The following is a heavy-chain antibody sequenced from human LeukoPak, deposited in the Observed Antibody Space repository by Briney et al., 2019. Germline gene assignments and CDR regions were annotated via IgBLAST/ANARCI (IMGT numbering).Heavy chain of an antibody. CDR3: AKGNRQWLNLNWFDP. J-gene: IGHJ5*02. CDR2: ISWNSGSI. D-gene: IGHD6-19*01. V-gene: IGHV3-9*03. Sequence: GRSLRLSCAASEFTFDDYAMHWVRHAPGKGLERVSGISWNSGSIGYADSVKGRFTISRDNAKNSLYLQMNSLRAEDMALYYCAKGNRQWLNLNWFDPWGQGTLVTVSS. CDR1: EFTFDDYA.